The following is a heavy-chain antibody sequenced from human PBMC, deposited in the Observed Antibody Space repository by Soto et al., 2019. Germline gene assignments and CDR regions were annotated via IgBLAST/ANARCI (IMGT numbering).Heavy chain of an antibody. CDR1: GGTFSSYA. J-gene: IGHJ3*02. CDR2: IIPIFGTA. CDR3: ARYREDYYDSSGPYDAFDI. Sequence: SVKVSCKASGGTFSSYAISWVRQAPGQGLERMGGIIPIFGTANYAQKFQGRVTITADESTSTAYMELSSLRSEDTAVYYCARYREDYYDSSGPYDAFDIWGQGTMVTVSS. V-gene: IGHV1-69*13. D-gene: IGHD3-22*01.